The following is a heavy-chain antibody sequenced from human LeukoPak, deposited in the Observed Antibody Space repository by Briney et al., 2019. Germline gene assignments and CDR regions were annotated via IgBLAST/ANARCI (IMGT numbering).Heavy chain of an antibody. CDR3: AKGDDSSGYSAFHI. D-gene: IGHD3-22*01. CDR2: ITGSGGST. J-gene: IGHJ3*02. Sequence: GGSLRLSCAASGFTFSTYAVSWVRQAPGKGLEWVSTITGSGGSTYYADSVKGRFSIYRDNSKNTLYLQMNSLRAEDTAVYYCAKGDDSSGYSAFHIWGQGTMVTVSS. V-gene: IGHV3-23*01. CDR1: GFTFSTYA.